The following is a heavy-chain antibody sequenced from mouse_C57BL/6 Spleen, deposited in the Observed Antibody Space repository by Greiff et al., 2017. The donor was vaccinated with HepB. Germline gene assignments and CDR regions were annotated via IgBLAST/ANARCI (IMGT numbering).Heavy chain of an antibody. J-gene: IGHJ3*01. D-gene: IGHD2-5*01. CDR1: GYTFTSYW. V-gene: IGHV1-69*01. CDR2: IDPSDSYT. Sequence: QVQLQQPGAELVMPGASVKLSCKASGYTFTSYWMHWVKQRPGQGLEWIGEIDPSDSYTNYNQKFKGKSTLTVDKSSSTAYMKLSSLTSEDSAVYYCARSASKGFAYWGQGTLVTVSA. CDR3: ARSASKGFAY.